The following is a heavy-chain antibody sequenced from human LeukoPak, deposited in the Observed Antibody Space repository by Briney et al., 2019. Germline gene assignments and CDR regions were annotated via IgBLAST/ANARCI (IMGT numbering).Heavy chain of an antibody. V-gene: IGHV3-21*01. J-gene: IGHJ4*02. CDR2: IGGRTTSM. Sequence: GGSLRLSCSASGFTFSLYTMNWFRQPPGKGLEWVSSIGGRTTSMSYAHSVEGRFTISRDNAKNSLFLQMNSLRAEDTAVYYCARDFDYDFWRGYPYFDLWGQGTLVTVSS. CDR1: GFTFSLYT. CDR3: ARDFDYDFWRGYPYFDL. D-gene: IGHD3-3*01.